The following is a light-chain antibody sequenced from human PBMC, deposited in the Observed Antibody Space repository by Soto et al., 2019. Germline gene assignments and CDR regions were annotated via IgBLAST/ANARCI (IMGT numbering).Light chain of an antibody. J-gene: IGLJ2*01. CDR2: EVI. Sequence: QSVLTQPPSASGSPGQSVTISCTGSRSDIGDSNYVFWYQQHPRKAPKLIISEVINRPSGVPDRFSASKSGNTASLTISGLQAEDEADYYCASKAGSSRHVVFGGGTKLTVL. V-gene: IGLV2-8*01. CDR1: RSDIGDSNY. CDR3: ASKAGSSRHVV.